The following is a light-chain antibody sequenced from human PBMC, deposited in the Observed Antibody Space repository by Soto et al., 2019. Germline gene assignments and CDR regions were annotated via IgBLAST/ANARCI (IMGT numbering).Light chain of an antibody. CDR3: QQNAKIPLT. Sequence: EIALTQSPGTLSLSPGNRATISCTASQRMGTNSLAWYQQKPDKAPTLLIYAASDRIPGIPDRFSSSGSGTDFTLTISRLEPEDVAVYYCQQNAKIPLTFGGGTKVEIK. CDR2: AAS. V-gene: IGKV3-20*01. J-gene: IGKJ4*01. CDR1: QRMGTNS.